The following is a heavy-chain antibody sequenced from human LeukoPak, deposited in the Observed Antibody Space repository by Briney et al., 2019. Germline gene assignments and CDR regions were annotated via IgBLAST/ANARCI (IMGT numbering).Heavy chain of an antibody. Sequence: GGSLRLSCAASGFTFSSYAMSWVRQAPGKGLEWVSAISGSGGSTYYADSVKGRFTISRDNSENTLYLQMNSLRAEDTAVYYCAKNRPLLEWSKDYPNWFDPWGQGTLVTVSS. CDR1: GFTFSSYA. J-gene: IGHJ5*02. CDR2: ISGSGGST. V-gene: IGHV3-23*01. D-gene: IGHD3-3*01. CDR3: AKNRPLLEWSKDYPNWFDP.